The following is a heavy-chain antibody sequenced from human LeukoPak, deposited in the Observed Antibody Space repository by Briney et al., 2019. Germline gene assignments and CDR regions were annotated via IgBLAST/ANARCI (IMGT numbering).Heavy chain of an antibody. CDR2: ISGSGGST. Sequence: GESLRLFCSASGFTFSSYAMSWVRQPPGKGLAWVSAISGSGGSTYYADSVKGRFTISRDNSKNTLYLQMTSLRAEDAAVYYCAKSVVGATNYWGQGTLVTVSS. D-gene: IGHD1-26*01. CDR1: GFTFSSYA. J-gene: IGHJ4*02. CDR3: AKSVVGATNY. V-gene: IGHV3-23*01.